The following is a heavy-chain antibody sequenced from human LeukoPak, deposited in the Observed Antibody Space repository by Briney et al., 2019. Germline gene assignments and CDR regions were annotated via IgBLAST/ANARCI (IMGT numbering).Heavy chain of an antibody. D-gene: IGHD6-13*01. CDR2: ISSSGNT. V-gene: IGHV3-23*01. CDR1: GFTFSRSA. Sequence: GGSLRLSCAASGFTFSRSAMTWVRQTPGKGLDWVSSISSSGNTYYADSVKGRFTISRDNSKNMLYLQMNSLRAEDTAVYYCVKGRISEDGLDFWGQGTLITVSS. J-gene: IGHJ4*02. CDR3: VKGRISEDGLDF.